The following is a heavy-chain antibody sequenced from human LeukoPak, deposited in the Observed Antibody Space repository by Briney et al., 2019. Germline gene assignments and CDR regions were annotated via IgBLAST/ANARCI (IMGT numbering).Heavy chain of an antibody. CDR3: ARLGDVIVGATMDY. Sequence: PSETLSLTCTVSGASISGSNVYWGWIRQAPGKGLEWIGNIFDTGSTYIKSSLESRVTKSVDTSKNQFSLKLSSVTAADTAVYYCARLGDVIVGATMDYWGQGTLVTVSS. V-gene: IGHV4-39*07. CDR1: GASISGSNVY. D-gene: IGHD1-26*01. J-gene: IGHJ4*02. CDR2: IFDTGST.